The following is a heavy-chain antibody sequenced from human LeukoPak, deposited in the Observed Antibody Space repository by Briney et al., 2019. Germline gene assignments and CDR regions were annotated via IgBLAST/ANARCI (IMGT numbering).Heavy chain of an antibody. CDR1: GFTFSDYY. V-gene: IGHV3-11*06. CDR2: TSSSRSHT. D-gene: IGHD3-22*01. J-gene: IGHJ3*02. CDR3: ATYYYDSSGYHEGAFDI. Sequence: PGGSLRLSCAGSGFTFSDYYMSWIRQAPGKGLEWLSKTSSSRSHTTYSDSVKGRFTISRDNAKNSAYLQMNSLRAEDTAVYYCATYYYDSSGYHEGAFDIWGQGTMVTVSS.